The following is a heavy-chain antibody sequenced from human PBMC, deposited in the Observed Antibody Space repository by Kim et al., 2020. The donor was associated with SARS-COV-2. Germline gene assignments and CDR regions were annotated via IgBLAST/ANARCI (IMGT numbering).Heavy chain of an antibody. J-gene: IGHJ4*02. Sequence: SPSFQGQVTIPADNSISTAYLQWSSLKASDTAMYYCARAPTSMSNPYYFDSWGQGTLVTVSS. V-gene: IGHV5-51*01. CDR3: ARAPTSMSNPYYFDS.